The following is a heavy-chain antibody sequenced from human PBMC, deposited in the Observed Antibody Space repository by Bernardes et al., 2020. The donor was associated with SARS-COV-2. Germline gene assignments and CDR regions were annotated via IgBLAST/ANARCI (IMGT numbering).Heavy chain of an antibody. D-gene: IGHD6-13*01. J-gene: IGHJ6*02. CDR3: AKVIAAAGKGGVFDYYYGMDD. V-gene: IGHV3-23*01. Sequence: GGSLRLSCTASGFTFSIYAMSWVRQAPGKGLEWVSSISGRGGSTFYADSLRGRFTISRDNSKNTLYMQMNSLRAEDTAVYYCAKVIAAAGKGGVFDYYYGMDDWGQGTTVTVAS. CDR2: ISGRGGST. CDR1: GFTFSIYA.